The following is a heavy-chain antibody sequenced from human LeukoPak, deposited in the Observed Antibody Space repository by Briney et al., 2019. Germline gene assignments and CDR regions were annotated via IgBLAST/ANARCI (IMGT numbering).Heavy chain of an antibody. Sequence: PGGSLRLSCTASGFTFSSYWIHWVRQTPGKGLVWVSRINTDGSSTNYADSVKGRFTISRDNAKNTLYLQMNSLRAEDTAVYYCARDPKPYCSGGTCYYYWFDPWGQGNLVTVSS. D-gene: IGHD2-15*01. CDR3: ARDPKPYCSGGTCYYYWFDP. CDR1: GFTFSSYW. CDR2: INTDGSST. V-gene: IGHV3-74*01. J-gene: IGHJ5*02.